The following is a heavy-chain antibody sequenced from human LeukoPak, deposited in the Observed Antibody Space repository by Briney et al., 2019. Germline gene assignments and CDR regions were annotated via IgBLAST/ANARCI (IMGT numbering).Heavy chain of an antibody. CDR1: GFTFSRHG. CDR2: IWNDGSKK. CDR3: ATGDADSDF. Sequence: PGGSLRLSCATSGFTFSRHGMHWVRQAPGKGLEWVAVIWNDGSKKYYADSVKGRFTISRDNSKNTLSLQMNSLRAEDTAVYYCATGDADSDFWGRGTLVTVSS. D-gene: IGHD7-27*01. V-gene: IGHV3-33*01. J-gene: IGHJ4*02.